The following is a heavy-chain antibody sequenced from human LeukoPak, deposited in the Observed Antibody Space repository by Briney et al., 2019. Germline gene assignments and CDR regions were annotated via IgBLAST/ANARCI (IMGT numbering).Heavy chain of an antibody. V-gene: IGHV4-39*01. CDR3: ARTHYFDY. D-gene: IGHD3-10*01. J-gene: IGHJ4*02. CDR2: IYYSGST. Sequence: SETLSLTCTVSGGSISSSSYSWGWIRQPPGKGLEWIGSIYYSGSTYYNPSLKSRVTISVDTSKNQFSLKLSSVTAADTAVYYCARTHYFDYWGQGTLVTVSS. CDR1: GGSISSSSYS.